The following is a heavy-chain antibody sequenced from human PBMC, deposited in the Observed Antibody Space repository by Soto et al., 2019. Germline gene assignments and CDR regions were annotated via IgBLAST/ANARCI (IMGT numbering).Heavy chain of an antibody. D-gene: IGHD2-15*01. J-gene: IGHJ3*02. Sequence: QVQLQESGPGLVKPSQTLSLTCTVSGGSISSGGYYWSWIRQHPGKGLEWSGYIYYSGSTYYNPSLKSRVTISVDTSKNQFSLKLSSVTAADTAVYYCAREGYCSGGSCHPPTADAFDIWGQGTMVTVSS. CDR1: GGSISSGGYY. CDR2: IYYSGST. V-gene: IGHV4-31*03. CDR3: AREGYCSGGSCHPPTADAFDI.